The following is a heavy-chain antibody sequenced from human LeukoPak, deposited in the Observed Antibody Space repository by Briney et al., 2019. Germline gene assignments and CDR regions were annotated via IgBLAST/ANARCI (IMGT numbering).Heavy chain of an antibody. Sequence: GGSLRLSCAASGFTFSSCGFNWVRQAPGKGLEWVSSIGPAGTDRYYADSVRGRFTISRDNAKNSMYLQMDSLRDEDTAVYYCATETIGRHYDYWGEGTLLTVSS. CDR2: IGPAGTDR. D-gene: IGHD1-14*01. V-gene: IGHV3-21*01. CDR3: ATETIGRHYDY. J-gene: IGHJ4*02. CDR1: GFTFSSCG.